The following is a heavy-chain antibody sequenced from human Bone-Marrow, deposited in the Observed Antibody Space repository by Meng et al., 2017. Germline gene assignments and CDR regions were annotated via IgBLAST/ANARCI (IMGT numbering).Heavy chain of an antibody. CDR1: GGSISSGSYY. Sequence: LRLSCTVSGGSISSGSYYWSWIRQPAGKGLEWIGRIYTSGSTNYNPSLKSRVTISVDTSKNQFSLKLSSVTAADTAVYYCARDFAFWYYFDYWGQGTLVTVSS. CDR3: ARDFAFWYYFDY. D-gene: IGHD3-3*01. CDR2: IYTSGST. J-gene: IGHJ4*02. V-gene: IGHV4-61*02.